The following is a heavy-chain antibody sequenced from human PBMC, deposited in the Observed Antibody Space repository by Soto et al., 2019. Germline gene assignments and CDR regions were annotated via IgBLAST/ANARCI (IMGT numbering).Heavy chain of an antibody. CDR1: GCSISSYY. J-gene: IGHJ4*02. V-gene: IGHV4-59*01. CDR2: IYFSGST. D-gene: IGHD3-22*01. Sequence: SETLSLTCTVSGCSISSYYWSWIRQPPGKGLEWIGYIYFSGSTNYNPSLKSRVTISVDTSKNQFSLKLSSVTAADTAVYYCARDGYYYDSSGYQSVYYFDYWGQGTRVTVSS. CDR3: ARDGYYYDSSGYQSVYYFDY.